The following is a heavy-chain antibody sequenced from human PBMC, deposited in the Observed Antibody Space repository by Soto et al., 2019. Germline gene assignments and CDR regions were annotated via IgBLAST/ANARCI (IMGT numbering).Heavy chain of an antibody. J-gene: IGHJ4*02. D-gene: IGHD3-16*01. V-gene: IGHV4-39*01. CDR2: IYYRGNT. Sequence: QLQLQESGPGLVKPSETLSLTCSVSGDSINSDNYYWGWIRQPPGKGLEWIGSIYYRGNTYYTPSLRTRVPITLDKSKSQFSLKLISVTAAASAVYFCARLGGLATISYYFDYWGQGTLVTVSS. CDR1: GDSINSDNYY. CDR3: ARLGGLATISYYFDY.